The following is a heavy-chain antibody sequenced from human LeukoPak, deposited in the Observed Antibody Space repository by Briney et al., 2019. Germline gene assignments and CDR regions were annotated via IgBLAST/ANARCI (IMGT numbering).Heavy chain of an antibody. CDR3: ARDPGGRRDGYNFYYYYGMDV. D-gene: IGHD5-24*01. Sequence: EASVKVYCKASGYTFTGYYMHWVRQAPGQGLKWMGWINPNSGGTNYAQKFQGRVTMTRDTSISTAYMELSRLRSDDTAVYYCARDPGGRRDGYNFYYYYGMDVWGQGTTVTVSS. V-gene: IGHV1-2*02. CDR1: GYTFTGYY. J-gene: IGHJ6*02. CDR2: INPNSGGT.